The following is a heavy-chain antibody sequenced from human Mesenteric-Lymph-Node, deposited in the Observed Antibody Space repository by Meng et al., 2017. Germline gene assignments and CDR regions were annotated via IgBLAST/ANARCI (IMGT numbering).Heavy chain of an antibody. D-gene: IGHD3-3*01. CDR3: AESPNRGFYHSEY. CDR1: GFDFDINV. CDR2: IGASATST. V-gene: IGHV3-23*01. Sequence: GESLKISCAASGFDFDINVMTWVRQAPGKGLEWVSTIGASATSTYYADSVKGRFTISRDNSKNTLFLQMNNLRAEDTAVYYCAESPNRGFYHSEYWGQGTLVTVSS. J-gene: IGHJ4*02.